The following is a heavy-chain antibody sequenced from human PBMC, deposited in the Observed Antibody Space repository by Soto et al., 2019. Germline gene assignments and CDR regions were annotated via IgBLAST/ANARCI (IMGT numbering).Heavy chain of an antibody. D-gene: IGHD3-22*01. CDR3: ARDLEARPNYDSSGPFDY. J-gene: IGHJ4*02. Sequence: WASVKVSCKASGGTFSSYAISWVRQAPGQGLEWMGGIIPIFGTANYAQKFQGRVTITADESTSTAYMELSSLRSEDTAVYYCARDLEARPNYDSSGPFDYWGQGTLFGVSS. CDR1: GGTFSSYA. CDR2: IIPIFGTA. V-gene: IGHV1-69*13.